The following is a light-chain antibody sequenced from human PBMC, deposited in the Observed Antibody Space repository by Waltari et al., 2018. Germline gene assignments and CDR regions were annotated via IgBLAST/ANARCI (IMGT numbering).Light chain of an antibody. CDR3: QQSYSTPV. Sequence: DIQMTQSPSSLSASVGDRVTITCRASQRISSYLNWYQQKPGKAPKLLIYAASSLQSGVPSRFSGSGSGTNFTLTISILQPEDFATYYCQQSYSTPVFGGGTKVEIK. J-gene: IGKJ4*01. CDR2: AAS. V-gene: IGKV1-39*01. CDR1: QRISSY.